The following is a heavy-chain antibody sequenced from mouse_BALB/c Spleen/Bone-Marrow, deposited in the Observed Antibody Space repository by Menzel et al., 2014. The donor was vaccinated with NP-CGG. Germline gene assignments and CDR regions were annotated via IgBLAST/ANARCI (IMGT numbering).Heavy chain of an antibody. CDR2: IYPGNVNT. CDR1: GYTFTRYY. CDR3: AMWLRRDYYAMDY. V-gene: IGHV1S56*01. Sequence: VQRVESGPELVKPGASVRISCKASGYTFTRYYIQWMKQRPGQGLEWIGWIYPGNVNTKYNEKFKGKATLTADKSSSTAYMQLSSLTPEDSAVYFCAMWLRRDYYAMDYWGQGTSVTVSS. J-gene: IGHJ4*01. D-gene: IGHD2-2*01.